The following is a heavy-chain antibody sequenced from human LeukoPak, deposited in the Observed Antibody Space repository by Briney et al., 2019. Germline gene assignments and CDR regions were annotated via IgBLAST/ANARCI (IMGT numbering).Heavy chain of an antibody. CDR3: ARQMIWFGELPPYGMDV. CDR1: GGSISSYF. D-gene: IGHD3-10*01. V-gene: IGHV4-59*08. CDR2: IYYSGCN. J-gene: IGHJ6*02. Sequence: PSETLSLTRAVSGGSISSYFWSWLRPPPGKGLEWIGYIYYSGCNHYHPSLTRRVTLSVDTSKNQYALKLSYVTAADTAVYYCARQMIWFGELPPYGMDVWGQGTTVTVSS.